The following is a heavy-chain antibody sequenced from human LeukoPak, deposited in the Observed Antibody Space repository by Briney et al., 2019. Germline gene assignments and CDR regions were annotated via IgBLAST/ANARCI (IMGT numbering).Heavy chain of an antibody. Sequence: GGSLRLSCTVSGFTFGENDMSWVRQAPGKGLEWVGIIRSKLYGETTEYAASVKGRFTISRDDDKSIAFLQLNSLKTEDTAVYYCTRAGNDYNNYQSPYWDQGTLVTVAS. CDR1: GFTFGEND. V-gene: IGHV3-49*04. CDR3: TRAGNDYNNYQSPY. J-gene: IGHJ4*02. CDR2: IRSKLYGETT. D-gene: IGHD4-11*01.